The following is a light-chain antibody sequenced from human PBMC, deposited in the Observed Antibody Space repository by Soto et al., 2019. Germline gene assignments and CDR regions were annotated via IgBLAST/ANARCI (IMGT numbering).Light chain of an antibody. V-gene: IGKV3-20*01. CDR1: QSVGTY. CDR2: GAS. CDR3: QQYVSTPLT. J-gene: IGKJ4*01. Sequence: EIVLPQSPGTLSLSPGERATLSCRASQSVGTYLAWYQQKPGQAPRLLIYGASSRATGIPDRFSGSGSGTDFTLTISRLEPEDFAVYYCQQYVSTPLTFGGGTKVEIK.